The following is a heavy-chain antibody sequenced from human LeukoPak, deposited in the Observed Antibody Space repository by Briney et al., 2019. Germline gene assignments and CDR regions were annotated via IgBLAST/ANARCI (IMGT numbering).Heavy chain of an antibody. CDR2: ISSSSSYI. CDR1: GFTFSSYS. V-gene: IGHV3-21*01. Sequence: GGSLRLSCAASGFTFSSYSMNWVRQAPGKGLEWVSSISSSSSYIYYVDSVKGRFTISRDNAKNSLYLQMNSLRAEDTAVYYCARDDDYDSSGPYYYYGMDVWGQGTTVTVSS. J-gene: IGHJ6*02. D-gene: IGHD3-22*01. CDR3: ARDDDYDSSGPYYYYGMDV.